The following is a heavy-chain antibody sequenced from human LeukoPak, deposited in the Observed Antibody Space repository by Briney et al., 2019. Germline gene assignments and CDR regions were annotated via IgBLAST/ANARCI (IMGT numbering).Heavy chain of an antibody. V-gene: IGHV4-4*07. J-gene: IGHJ3*02. CDR2: IHATGST. D-gene: IGHD3-22*01. CDR1: GGSITNSY. CDR3: ARIFDRDI. Sequence: PSETLSLTCTVSGGSITNSYWSWIRHSAGTGMEWIGRIHATGSTNYNPSLKSRVSMSLDMPTNQFSLTLSAVTVADTATYYCARIFDRDIWGQGALSPSLQ.